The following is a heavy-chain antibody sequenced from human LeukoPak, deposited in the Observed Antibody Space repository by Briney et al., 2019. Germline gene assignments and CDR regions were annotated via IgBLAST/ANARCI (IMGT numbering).Heavy chain of an antibody. CDR2: IIPIFGTA. Sequence: ASVKVSRKASGGTFSSYAISWLRQAPGQGLEWMGGIIPIFGTANYAQKFQGRVTITADESTSTAYMELSSLRSEDTAVYYCARVVDTAMVTWGQGTLVTVSS. CDR3: ARVVDTAMVT. D-gene: IGHD5-18*01. J-gene: IGHJ5*02. CDR1: GGTFSSYA. V-gene: IGHV1-69*13.